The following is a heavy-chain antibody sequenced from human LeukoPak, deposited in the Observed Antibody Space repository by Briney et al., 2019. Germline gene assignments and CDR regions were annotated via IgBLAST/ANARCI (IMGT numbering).Heavy chain of an antibody. CDR1: GFTVSSNY. CDR2: IYSGGTT. J-gene: IGHJ6*02. D-gene: IGHD3-22*01. Sequence: PGGSLRLSCAASGFTVSSNYMSWVRQAPGKGLEWVSVIYSGGTTYYADSVKGRFTIFRDNSKNTLYLQMNSLRAEDTAVYYCARDGDYDSSGYYQYYYYYGMDVWGQGTTVTVSS. V-gene: IGHV3-53*01. CDR3: ARDGDYDSSGYYQYYYYYGMDV.